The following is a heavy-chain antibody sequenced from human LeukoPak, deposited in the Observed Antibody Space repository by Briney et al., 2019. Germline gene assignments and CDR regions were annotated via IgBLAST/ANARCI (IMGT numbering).Heavy chain of an antibody. CDR3: ARGFNYMDV. CDR2: INHFGTT. Sequence: SETLSLTCAVFGGSLNDHYWIWIRQPPGQGLEWIGEINHFGTTKYNPSLKSRVTISIGASKKQFSLKLNSVTAADTALYYCARGFNYMDVWGKGTTVTV. V-gene: IGHV4-34*01. CDR1: GGSLNDHY. J-gene: IGHJ6*03.